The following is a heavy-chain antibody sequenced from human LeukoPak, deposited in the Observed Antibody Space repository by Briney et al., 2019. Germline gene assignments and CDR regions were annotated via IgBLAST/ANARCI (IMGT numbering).Heavy chain of an antibody. CDR3: ARVNYYYYGMDV. D-gene: IGHD4-23*01. CDR1: GYSISSGYY. J-gene: IGHJ6*02. CDR2: IYHSGST. V-gene: IGHV4-38-2*02. Sequence: PSETLSLTCTVSGYSISSGYYWGWIRQPPGKGLEWIGSIYHSGSTNYNPSLKSRVTISVDTSKDQFSLKLSSVTAADTAVYYCARVNYYYYGMDVWGQGTTVTVSS.